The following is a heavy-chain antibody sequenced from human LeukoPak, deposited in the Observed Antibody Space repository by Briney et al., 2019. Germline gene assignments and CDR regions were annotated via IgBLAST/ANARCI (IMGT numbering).Heavy chain of an antibody. CDR3: ARGGYYGSGNDFRFDP. CDR1: GGSINSYY. Sequence: PSKTLSLTCTVSGGSINSYYWSWIRQPPGKGLECIGYIHYTGSTNYNPSLKSRVTISVDTSRSQFSLKLSSVTAADTAIYCCARGGYYGSGNDFRFDPWGQGTLVTVSS. V-gene: IGHV4-59*01. D-gene: IGHD3-10*01. J-gene: IGHJ5*02. CDR2: IHYTGST.